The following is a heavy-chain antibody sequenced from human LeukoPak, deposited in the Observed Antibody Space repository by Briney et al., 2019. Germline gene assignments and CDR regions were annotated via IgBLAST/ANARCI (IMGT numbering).Heavy chain of an antibody. V-gene: IGHV4-59*01. CDR1: GGSISSYY. CDR3: ARGNWNSLA. D-gene: IGHD1-7*01. CDR2: IYYSGST. Sequence: SETLSLTCTVSGGSISSYYWSWIRQPPGKGLEWIGYIYYSGSTNYNPSLKSRVTISVDTSKNQFSLKLSSVTAADTAVYYCARGNWNSLAWGQGTLVTVSS. J-gene: IGHJ5*02.